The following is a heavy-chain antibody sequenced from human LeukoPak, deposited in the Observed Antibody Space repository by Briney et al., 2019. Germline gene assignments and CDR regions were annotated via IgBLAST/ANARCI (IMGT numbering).Heavy chain of an antibody. J-gene: IGHJ6*04. D-gene: IGHD2-8*01. CDR2: ISGNGGST. V-gene: IGHV3-64D*06. Sequence: GGSLRLSCSASGFTFSSYAMHWVRQAPGKGLEYVSAISGNGGSTYYADSVKGRFTISRDNSKNTLYLQMSSLRAEDTAVYYCAGAQGDGPWQYYYGMDVWGKGTTVTVSS. CDR3: AGAQGDGPWQYYYGMDV. CDR1: GFTFSSYA.